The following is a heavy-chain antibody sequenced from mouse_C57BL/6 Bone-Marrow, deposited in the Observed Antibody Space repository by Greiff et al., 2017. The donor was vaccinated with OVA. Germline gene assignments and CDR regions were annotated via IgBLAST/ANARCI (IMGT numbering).Heavy chain of an antibody. CDR1: GYTFTSYW. D-gene: IGHD1-1*01. CDR3: APYYGSSAWFAY. V-gene: IGHV1-64*01. J-gene: IGHJ3*01. CDR2: IHPNSGST. Sequence: VQLQQPGAELVKPGASVKLSCKASGYTFTSYWMHWVKQRPGQGLEWIGMIHPNSGSTNYNEKFKSKATLTVDKSSSTAYMQLSSLTSEDSAVYYGAPYYGSSAWFAYWGQGTLVTVSA.